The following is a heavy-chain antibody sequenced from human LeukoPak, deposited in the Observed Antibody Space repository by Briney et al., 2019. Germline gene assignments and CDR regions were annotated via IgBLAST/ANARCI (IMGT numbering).Heavy chain of an antibody. D-gene: IGHD1-26*01. CDR2: FYYTGST. V-gene: IGHV4-59*01. J-gene: IGHJ6*03. CDR3: ARGGGVGYYYYYMDV. CDR1: NGSIDTYY. Sequence: SETLSLTCTVSNGSIDTYYWSWVRQPPGKGLEWIASFYYTGSTTYNASLKSRITISVDTPKNQFSLKLSSVTAADTAVYYCARGGGVGYYYYYMDVWGKGTTVTISS.